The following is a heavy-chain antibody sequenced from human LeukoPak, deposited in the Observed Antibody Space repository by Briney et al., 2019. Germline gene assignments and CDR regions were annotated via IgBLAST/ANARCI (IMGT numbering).Heavy chain of an antibody. CDR1: GYTFTSYD. Sequence: ASVKVSCKASGYTFTSYDINWVRQAPRQGLEWMGWMNPNSGDTDYAQKFQGRVTMTRNTAITTAYMELSSLRSEDTAVYYCAREWTTGNYNYWGQGTLVTVSS. CDR2: MNPNSGDT. V-gene: IGHV1-8*01. CDR3: AREWTTGNYNY. D-gene: IGHD3-9*01. J-gene: IGHJ4*02.